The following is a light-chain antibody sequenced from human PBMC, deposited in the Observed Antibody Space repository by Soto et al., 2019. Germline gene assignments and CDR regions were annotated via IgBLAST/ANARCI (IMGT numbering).Light chain of an antibody. Sequence: QSALTQPASVSGSPGQSITISCTGTRNYNLVSWFQLHPGEAPKLLIYEDTKRPSGVSDRFSGSKSGNTASLTVSGLQAEDEAAYSCSSYAGSNNLVFGGGTKLTVL. J-gene: IGLJ3*02. CDR2: EDT. CDR3: SSYAGSNNLV. V-gene: IGLV2-14*02. CDR1: RNYNL.